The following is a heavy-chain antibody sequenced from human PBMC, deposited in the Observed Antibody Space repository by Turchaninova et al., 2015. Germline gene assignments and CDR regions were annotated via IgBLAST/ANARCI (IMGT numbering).Heavy chain of an antibody. Sequence: VQLVVSGGGLVSRGGAMSFSWAAAGFTFSNAWNGWGRQAPRKGLEWVGRIKKEAEGGTTDYAAPVTGRFTISRDDSKNTLYLQMNSLKTEDTAMYYCTTEGYSYGYHAFHIWGQGTMVTVSS. CDR1: GFTFSNAW. D-gene: IGHD5-18*01. CDR2: IKKEAEGGTT. V-gene: IGHV3-15*01. J-gene: IGHJ3*02. CDR3: TTEGYSYGYHAFHI.